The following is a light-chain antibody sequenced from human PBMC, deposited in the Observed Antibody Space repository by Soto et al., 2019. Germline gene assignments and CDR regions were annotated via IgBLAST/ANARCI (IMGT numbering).Light chain of an antibody. J-gene: IGKJ2*01. CDR1: QSISSW. V-gene: IGKV1-5*01. CDR3: QQYSSYPLT. CDR2: DAS. Sequence: DLQMTQSPSTLSASVGDRVTITCRASQSISSWLAWYQQKPGKAPNFLIYDASSLGSGVPSRFSGSGSGTEFTLTISSLQPDDFATYYCQQYSSYPLTFGQGTNLEIK.